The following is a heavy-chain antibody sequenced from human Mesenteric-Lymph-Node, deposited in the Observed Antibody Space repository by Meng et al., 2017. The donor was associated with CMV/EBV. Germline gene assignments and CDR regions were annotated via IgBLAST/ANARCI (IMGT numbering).Heavy chain of an antibody. CDR3: AREGVDGSGYYYKY. V-gene: IGHV3-30*02. J-gene: IGHJ4*02. Sequence: GESLKISCAASGFTFSSYGMHWVRQAPGKGLEWVAFIRYDGSNKYYADSVKGRFTISRDNSKNTLYLQMNSLRLEDTAVYYCAREGVDGSGYYYKYWGQGTLVTVSS. D-gene: IGHD3-22*01. CDR1: GFTFSSYG. CDR2: IRYDGSNK.